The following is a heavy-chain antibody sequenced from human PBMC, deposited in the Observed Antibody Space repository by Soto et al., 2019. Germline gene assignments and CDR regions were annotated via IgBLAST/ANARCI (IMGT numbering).Heavy chain of an antibody. J-gene: IGHJ6*02. CDR1: GGSVSGGSYY. V-gene: IGHV4-61*01. CDR3: SRDVDVGEEDV. D-gene: IGHD4-17*01. CDR2: IYFSGRT. Sequence: QVQLQESGPGLVKPSETLSLTCTVSGGSVSGGSYYWNWIRQPPGKGLEWIGYIYFSGRTNYNPSLKSRFTISIDTSKNQFSLKLTSATAADTAVYYCSRDVDVGEEDVWGQGTTVTVSS.